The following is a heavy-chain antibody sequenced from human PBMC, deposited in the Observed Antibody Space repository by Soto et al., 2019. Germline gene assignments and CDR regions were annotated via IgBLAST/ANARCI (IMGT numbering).Heavy chain of an antibody. V-gene: IGHV3-9*01. J-gene: IGHJ4*02. Sequence: EVQLVESGGGLVQPGRSLRLSCAASGFTFDDYAMHWVRQAPGKGLEWVSGISWNSGYIGYADSGKGRFTIARANAKNSLYLQLTSLRAEDTALYYCATDGVSYNWTSASYFDYWGQGTLVTVSS. CDR1: GFTFDDYA. CDR3: ATDGVSYNWTSASYFDY. CDR2: ISWNSGYI. D-gene: IGHD1-20*01.